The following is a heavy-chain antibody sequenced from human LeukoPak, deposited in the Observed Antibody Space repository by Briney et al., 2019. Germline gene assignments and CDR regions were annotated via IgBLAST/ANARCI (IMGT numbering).Heavy chain of an antibody. CDR1: GFTFSSYS. Sequence: KPGGSLRLSCAASGFTFSSYSMNWVRQAPGKGLEWVSSISSSSSYIYYADSVKGRFTISRDNAKNSLYLQMNSLRAEDTAVFYCAREFDYYDSSGHFDYWGQGTLVTVSS. CDR2: ISSSSSYI. J-gene: IGHJ4*02. V-gene: IGHV3-21*01. CDR3: AREFDYYDSSGHFDY. D-gene: IGHD3-22*01.